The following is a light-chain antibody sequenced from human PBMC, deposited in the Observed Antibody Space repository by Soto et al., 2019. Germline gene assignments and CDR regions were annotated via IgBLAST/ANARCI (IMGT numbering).Light chain of an antibody. J-gene: IGLJ2*01. CDR3: SSYTSSSTLV. V-gene: IGLV2-14*03. CDR1: SSDVGGYNY. CDR2: DVS. Sequence: QSALTQPASVSGSPGQSITISCTGTSSDVGGYNYVSWYQQHPGKAPKLIIYDVSNWPSGVSNRFSGSKSGNTASLTISGLQAEDEADYYCSSYTSSSTLVFGGGTKVTVL.